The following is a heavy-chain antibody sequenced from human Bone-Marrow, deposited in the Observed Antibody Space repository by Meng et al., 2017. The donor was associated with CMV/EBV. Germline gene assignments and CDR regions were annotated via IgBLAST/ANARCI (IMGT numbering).Heavy chain of an antibody. Sequence: GESLKISCAASGFTFSSYSMNWVRQAPGKGLEWVSSISSSSSYIYYADSVKGRFTISRDNAKNSLYLQMNSLRAEDTALYYCTRWVSGAAANFDFWGQGTLVTVSS. CDR2: ISSSSSYI. CDR1: GFTFSSYS. J-gene: IGHJ4*02. D-gene: IGHD6-25*01. CDR3: TRWVSGAAANFDF. V-gene: IGHV3-21*04.